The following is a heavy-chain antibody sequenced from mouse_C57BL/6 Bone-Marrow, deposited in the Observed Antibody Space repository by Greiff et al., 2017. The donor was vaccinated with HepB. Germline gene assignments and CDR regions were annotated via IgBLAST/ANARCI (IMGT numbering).Heavy chain of an antibody. CDR1: GYTFTDYE. Sequence: LQQSGAELVRPGASVTLSCKASGYTFTDYEMHWVKQTPVHGLEWIGAIDPETGGTAYNQKFKGKAILTADKSSSTAYMELRSLTSEDSAVYYCTRRPLYYYGSSYWYFDVWGTGTTVTVSS. V-gene: IGHV1-15*01. D-gene: IGHD1-1*01. CDR2: IDPETGGT. CDR3: TRRPLYYYGSSYWYFDV. J-gene: IGHJ1*03.